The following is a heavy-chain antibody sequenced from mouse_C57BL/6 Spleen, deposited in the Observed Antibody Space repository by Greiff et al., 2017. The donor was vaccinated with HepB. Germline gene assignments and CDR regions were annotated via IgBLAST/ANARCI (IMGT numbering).Heavy chain of an antibody. V-gene: IGHV3-1*01. CDR2: ISYSGST. CDR3: ASDYYGSKPGFDV. CDR1: GYSITSGYD. Sequence: EVKVEESGPGMVKPSQSLSLTCTVTGYSITSGYDWHWIRHFPGNKLEWMGYISYSGSTNYNPSLKSRIPITHDTSKNHFFLKLNSVTTEDTATYYCASDYYGSKPGFDVWGTGTTVTVSS. J-gene: IGHJ1*03. D-gene: IGHD1-1*01.